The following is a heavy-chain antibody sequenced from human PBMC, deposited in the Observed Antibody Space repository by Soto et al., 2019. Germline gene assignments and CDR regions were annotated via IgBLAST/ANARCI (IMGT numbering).Heavy chain of an antibody. V-gene: IGHV4-39*01. J-gene: IGHJ4*02. CDR2: IYHSGST. CDR3: ARHGGSSWWLYFES. Sequence: QLRLQESGPGLVKPSETLSLTCTVSGGSISISSYYWGWIRQPPGKGLEWIGSIYHSGSTYYNPSLNSRVTISVDTSKNQFSLHLSSVTAADTAVYYCARHGGSSWWLYFESWGQGTLVTVSS. CDR1: GGSISISSYY. D-gene: IGHD6-13*01.